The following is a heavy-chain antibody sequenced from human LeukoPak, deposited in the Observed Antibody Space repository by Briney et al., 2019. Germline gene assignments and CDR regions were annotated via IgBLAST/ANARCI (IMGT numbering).Heavy chain of an antibody. V-gene: IGHV1-2*04. CDR1: GYTFTGYY. CDR2: INPNSGGT. Sequence: ASVKVSCKASGYTFTGYYMHWVRQAPGQGLEWMGWINPNSGGTNYAQKFQGWVTMTRDTSISTAYMELSRLRSDDTAVYYCARADIVVVTAIGFDPWGQGTLVTVSS. J-gene: IGHJ5*02. D-gene: IGHD2-21*02. CDR3: ARADIVVVTAIGFDP.